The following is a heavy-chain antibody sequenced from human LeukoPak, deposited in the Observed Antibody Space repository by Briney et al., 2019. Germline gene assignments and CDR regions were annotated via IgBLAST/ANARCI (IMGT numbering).Heavy chain of an antibody. Sequence: GGSLRLSCAASGFAFSSYWMHWVRQAPGKGLVWVSRINTDGSSTSYADSVKGRFTISRENAKNSLYLQMNSLRAGDTAVYYCARAGIQLWPGFDYWGQGTLVTVSS. J-gene: IGHJ4*02. V-gene: IGHV3-74*01. CDR3: ARAGIQLWPGFDY. CDR1: GFAFSSYW. CDR2: INTDGSST. D-gene: IGHD5-18*01.